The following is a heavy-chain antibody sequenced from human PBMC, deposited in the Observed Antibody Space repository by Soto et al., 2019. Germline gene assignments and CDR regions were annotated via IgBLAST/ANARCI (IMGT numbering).Heavy chain of an antibody. CDR2: ISAYNGNT. CDR3: AREGPGWSPYY. D-gene: IGHD6-19*01. CDR1: GYTFTSYG. J-gene: IGHJ4*02. Sequence: ASVKVSCKASGYTFTSYGISWVRQAPGQGLEWMGWISAYNGNTNYAQKLQGRVTMTTDTSTSTAHMELRSLRSDDTAVYYCAREGPGWSPYYWGQGTLVTVSS. V-gene: IGHV1-18*01.